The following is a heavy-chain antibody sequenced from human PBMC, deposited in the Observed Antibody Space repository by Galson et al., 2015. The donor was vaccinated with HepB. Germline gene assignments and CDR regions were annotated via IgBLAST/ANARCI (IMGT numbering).Heavy chain of an antibody. CDR1: GYTFTSYG. Sequence: SVKVSCKASGYTFTSYGISWVRQAPGQGLEWMGWISAYNGNTNYAQKLQGRVTMTTDTSTSTAYMELRSLRSDDTAVYYCARDPGRLRFLEWLPADPRGQGTLVTVSS. CDR3: ARDPGRLRFLEWLPADP. CDR2: ISAYNGNT. J-gene: IGHJ5*02. V-gene: IGHV1-18*01. D-gene: IGHD3-3*01.